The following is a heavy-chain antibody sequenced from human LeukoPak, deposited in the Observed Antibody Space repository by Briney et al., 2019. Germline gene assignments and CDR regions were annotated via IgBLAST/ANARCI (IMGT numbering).Heavy chain of an antibody. V-gene: IGHV3-21*01. D-gene: IGHD3-22*01. CDR3: AREGDYYDSSGYDP. Sequence: GGSLRLSCAASGFTFSSYGMNWVRQAPGKGLEWVSSISSSSSYIYYADSVKGRFTISRDNAKNSLYLQMNSPRAEDTAVYYCAREGDYYDSSGYDPWGQGTLVTVSS. CDR1: GFTFSSYG. CDR2: ISSSSSYI. J-gene: IGHJ5*02.